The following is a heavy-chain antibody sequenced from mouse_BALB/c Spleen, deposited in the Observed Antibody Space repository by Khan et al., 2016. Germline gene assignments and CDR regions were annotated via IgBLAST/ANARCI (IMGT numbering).Heavy chain of an antibody. CDR1: GDSITSGY. CDR3: AIYGGWCFDV. V-gene: IGHV3-8*02. J-gene: IGHJ1*01. CDR2: ISYSGST. Sequence: EVQLLESGPSLVKPSQTLSLTCSVTGDSITSGYWNWIRKFPGNKLEYMWYISYSGSTYYSPSLKSRITITRHTSKNQYYLQLNSVTTEDTATYYCAIYGGWCFDVWGAGTTVTVSS.